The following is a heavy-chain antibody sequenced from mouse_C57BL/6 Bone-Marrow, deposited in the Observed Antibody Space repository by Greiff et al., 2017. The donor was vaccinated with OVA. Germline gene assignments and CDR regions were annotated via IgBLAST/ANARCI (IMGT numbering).Heavy chain of an antibody. CDR1: GFTFSSYA. Sequence: EVKVIESGEGLVKPGGSLKLSCAASGFTFSSYAMSWVRQTPEKRLEWVAYISSGGDYIYYADTVKGRFTISRDNARNTLYLQMSSLKSEDTAMYYCTREDYGSPWFAYWGQGTLVTVSA. J-gene: IGHJ3*01. CDR2: ISSGGDYI. V-gene: IGHV5-9-1*02. CDR3: TREDYGSPWFAY. D-gene: IGHD1-1*01.